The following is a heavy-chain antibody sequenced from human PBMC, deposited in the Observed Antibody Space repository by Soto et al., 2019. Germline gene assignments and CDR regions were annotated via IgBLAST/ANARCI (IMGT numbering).Heavy chain of an antibody. CDR3: ARAAADHYYYYMDV. CDR2: IDWDDDK. CDR1: GFSLRTSGMC. J-gene: IGHJ6*03. D-gene: IGHD6-25*01. Sequence: GPTIVNRRQTLALSCTFSGFSLRTSGMCVSWIRQPPGKALEWLARIDWDDDKYYSTSLKTRLTISKDTSKNQVVLTMTNMDPVDTATYYCARAAADHYYYYMDVWGKGTTVTVSS. V-gene: IGHV2-70*11.